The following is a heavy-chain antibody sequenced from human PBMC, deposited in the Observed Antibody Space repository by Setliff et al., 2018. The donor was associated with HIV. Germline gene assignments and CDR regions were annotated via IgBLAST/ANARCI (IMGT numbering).Heavy chain of an antibody. J-gene: IGHJ5*02. D-gene: IGHD3-22*01. V-gene: IGHV4-31*03. Sequence: PSETLSLTCTVSGGSINSGGYYWNWIRQHPGKGLEWIGYIYYSGSTYYNPSLKSRVTISVDTSKNQFSLKLSSVTAADTAVYYCARSTYYFDSSGYKYNWFDPWGQGTRVTVSS. CDR3: ARSTYYFDSSGYKYNWFDP. CDR1: GGSINSGGYY. CDR2: IYYSGST.